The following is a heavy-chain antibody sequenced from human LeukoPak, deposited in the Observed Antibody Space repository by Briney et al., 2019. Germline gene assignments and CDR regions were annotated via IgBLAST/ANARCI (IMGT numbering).Heavy chain of an antibody. CDR2: TYYSGST. J-gene: IGHJ4*02. D-gene: IGHD4-17*01. CDR1: GGSISSSNW. Sequence: PSETLSLTCAVSGGSISSSNWWSWVRQHPGKGLEWIGYTYYSGSTYYNPSLKSRLTISVDTSQKQFSLKLSSVSAADTAVYYCARHVGRATTGDYFDCWGQGILVTVSS. V-gene: IGHV4-4*02. CDR3: ARHVGRATTGDYFDC.